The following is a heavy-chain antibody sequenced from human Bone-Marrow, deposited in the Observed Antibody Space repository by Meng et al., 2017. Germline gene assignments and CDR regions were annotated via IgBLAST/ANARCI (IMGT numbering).Heavy chain of an antibody. CDR1: GGSFSGYY. CDR3: ARAPTSGQWLARKFDY. CDR2: INHSGST. V-gene: IGHV4-34*01. D-gene: IGHD6-19*01. J-gene: IGHJ4*02. Sequence: QGQLQQWGEGLLKPSETLSLTCAVYGGSFSGYYWSWIRQPPGKGLEWIGEINHSGSTNYNPSLKSRVTISVDTSKNQFSLKLSSVTAADTAVYYCARAPTSGQWLARKFDYWGQGTLVTVSS.